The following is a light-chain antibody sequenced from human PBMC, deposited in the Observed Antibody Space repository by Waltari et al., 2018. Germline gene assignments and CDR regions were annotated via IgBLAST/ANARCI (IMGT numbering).Light chain of an antibody. CDR2: LSS. V-gene: IGKV2-28*01. Sequence: DIVLTQSPLSLPVTPGEPTSISCRSSQSLLHFNGYNYLDWYLQKPGQSPQRLIDLSSNRGSGVPDRLSGGGSGTDFTLRISRVEAEDVGVYYCMQASQTPYTFGQGTKLEIK. J-gene: IGKJ2*01. CDR3: MQASQTPYT. CDR1: QSLLHFNGYNY.